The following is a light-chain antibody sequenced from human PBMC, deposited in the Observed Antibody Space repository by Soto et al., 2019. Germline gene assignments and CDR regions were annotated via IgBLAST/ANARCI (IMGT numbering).Light chain of an antibody. V-gene: IGLV2-14*01. Sequence: QSVLTQPASVSGSPGQSITISCTGTGSDVGGYDYVSWYQHHPGKAPKVMIYEVTNRPSGVSNRSSGSKSGNTASLTISGLLDEDEADYYCSSYTSSSTYVFGTGTKVTVL. J-gene: IGLJ1*01. CDR2: EVT. CDR1: GSDVGGYDY. CDR3: SSYTSSSTYV.